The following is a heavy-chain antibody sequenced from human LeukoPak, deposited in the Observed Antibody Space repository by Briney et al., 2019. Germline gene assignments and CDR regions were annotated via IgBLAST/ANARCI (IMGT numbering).Heavy chain of an antibody. CDR2: IRYDGSNK. Sequence: GGSLRLSCAASGFTFSSYGMHWVRQAPGKGLEWVAFIRYDGSNKYYADSVKGRFTISRDNARNSLFLQMNSLRAEDTAVYYCARGGSSWYYFDYWGQGTLVTVSS. V-gene: IGHV3-30*02. D-gene: IGHD6-13*01. J-gene: IGHJ4*02. CDR1: GFTFSSYG. CDR3: ARGGSSWYYFDY.